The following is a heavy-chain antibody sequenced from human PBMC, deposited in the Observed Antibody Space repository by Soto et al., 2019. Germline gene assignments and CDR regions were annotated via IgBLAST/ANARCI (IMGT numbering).Heavy chain of an antibody. V-gene: IGHV3-30*18. CDR2: ITNDGSFQ. CDR1: GFTFSHYG. D-gene: IGHD5-18*01. CDR3: AKDGQGDTAMVGYYYYGMDV. Sequence: SLRLSCAASGFTFSHYGMHWVRQAPGKGLEWVADITNDGSFQWCADSVKGRFTISRDNSKNTLYLQMNSLRAEDTAVYYCAKDGQGDTAMVGYYYYGMDVWGQGTTVTVSS. J-gene: IGHJ6*02.